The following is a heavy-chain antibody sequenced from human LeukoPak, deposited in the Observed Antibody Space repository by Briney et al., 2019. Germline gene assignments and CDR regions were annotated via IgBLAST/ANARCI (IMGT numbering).Heavy chain of an antibody. D-gene: IGHD5-18*01. CDR3: ASSGYSYGYYFDY. J-gene: IGHJ4*02. CDR1: GGSISSGSYD. CDR2: IYTRGST. Sequence: SETLSLNCTVSGGSISSGSYDWSWIRQPPGKGLEWIGRIYTRGSTNCNHSLKSRVTISVDTSKNQFSLKLSSVTAADTAVYYCASSGYSYGYYFDYWGQGTLVTVSS. V-gene: IGHV4-61*02.